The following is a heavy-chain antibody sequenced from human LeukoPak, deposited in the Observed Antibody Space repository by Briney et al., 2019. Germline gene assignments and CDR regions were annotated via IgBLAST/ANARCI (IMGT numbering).Heavy chain of an antibody. CDR3: ARHNGYNSGYYYYYMDV. J-gene: IGHJ6*03. Sequence: SETLSLTCTVSSGSISSSSYYWGWIRQPPGKGLEWIGSISYSGTTYYNPSLKSRVTISVDTSKNQFSLKLSSVTAADTAVYYGARHNGYNSGYYYYYMDVWGKGTTVTVSS. V-gene: IGHV4-39*01. CDR1: SGSISSSSYY. CDR2: ISYSGTT. D-gene: IGHD5-24*01.